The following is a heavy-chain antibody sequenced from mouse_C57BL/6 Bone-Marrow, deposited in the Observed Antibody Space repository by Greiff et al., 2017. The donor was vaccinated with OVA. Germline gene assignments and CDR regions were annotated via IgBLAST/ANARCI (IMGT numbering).Heavy chain of an antibody. J-gene: IGHJ2*01. CDR1: GYAFTNYL. V-gene: IGHV1-54*01. D-gene: IGHD2-2*01. Sequence: QVQLKESGAELVRPGTSVKVSCKASGYAFTNYLIEWVKQRPGQGLEWIGVINPGSGGTNYNEKFKGKATLTADKSSSTAYMQLSSLTSEDSAVYFCARDGYDCDYWGQGTTLTVSS. CDR2: INPGSGGT. CDR3: ARDGYDCDY.